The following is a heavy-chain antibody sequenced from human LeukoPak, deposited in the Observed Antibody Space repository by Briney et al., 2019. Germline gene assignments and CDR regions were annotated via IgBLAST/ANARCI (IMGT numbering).Heavy chain of an antibody. CDR2: ISYDGSNK. J-gene: IGHJ4*02. Sequence: GGSLRLSCAASGFTFSSYGMHWVRQAPGKGLEWVSVISYDGSNKYYADSVKGRFTISRDNSKNTLYLQMNSLRAEDTAVYYCANNLYCSGGSCYVYWGQGTLVTVSS. D-gene: IGHD2-15*01. CDR1: GFTFSSYG. V-gene: IGHV3-30*18. CDR3: ANNLYCSGGSCYVY.